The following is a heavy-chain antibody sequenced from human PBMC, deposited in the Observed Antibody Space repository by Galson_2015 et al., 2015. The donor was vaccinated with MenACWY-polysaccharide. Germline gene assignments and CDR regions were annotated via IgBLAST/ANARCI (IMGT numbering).Heavy chain of an antibody. CDR2: IKSDGSST. D-gene: IGHD5-12*01. Sequence: SLRLSCAASGFTFSTYWMHWVRQAPGKGLVWVSRIKSDGSSTNYADSVKRRFTISRDNAKNTLYLQMNSLRAEDTALYYCARGYSAYDWGQGTLVTVSA. CDR1: GFTFSTYW. CDR3: ARGYSAYD. V-gene: IGHV3-74*01. J-gene: IGHJ4*02.